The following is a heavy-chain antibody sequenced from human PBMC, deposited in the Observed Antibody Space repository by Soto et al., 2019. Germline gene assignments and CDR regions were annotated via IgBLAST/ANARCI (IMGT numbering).Heavy chain of an antibody. D-gene: IGHD6-19*01. CDR2: ISGSDGTT. V-gene: IGHV3-23*01. CDR3: AKDTKQWLVRVDPSFDY. J-gene: IGHJ4*02. Sequence: GGSLRLSCVASGFTFSSYAMSWVRQAPGKGLEWVSAISGSDGTTYYADSVKGRFTISRDNSKSTLYLQMNSLRAEDTALYYCAKDTKQWLVRVDPSFDYWGQGTLVTVSS. CDR1: GFTFSSYA.